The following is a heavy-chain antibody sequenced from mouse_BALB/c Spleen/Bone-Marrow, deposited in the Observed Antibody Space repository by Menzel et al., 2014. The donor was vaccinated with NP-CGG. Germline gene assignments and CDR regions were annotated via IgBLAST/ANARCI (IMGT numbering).Heavy chain of an antibody. CDR2: IDPANGNT. J-gene: IGHJ4*01. CDR1: GFNIKDTY. D-gene: IGHD2-3*01. V-gene: IGHV14-3*02. CDR3: ARWLLPYGLDY. Sequence: EVMLVESGAELVKPGASVKLSCTASGFNIKDTYMHWVKPRPEQGLGWIGRIDPANGNTKYDPKFQGKATITADTSFNTAYLQLSSLTSEDTAVYYCARWLLPYGLDYWGQGTSVTVSS.